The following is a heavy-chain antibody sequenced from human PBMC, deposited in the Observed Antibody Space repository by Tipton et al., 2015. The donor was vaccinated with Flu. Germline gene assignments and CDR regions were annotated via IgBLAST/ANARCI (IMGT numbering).Heavy chain of an antibody. J-gene: IGHJ4*02. CDR1: GDSISSDFY. Sequence: TLSLTCAVSGDSISSDFYWAWIRQFPGKGLEWIGSVSHSGSTYYNPSLKSRVTMSVDMSRDQFSLKLTSVTAADTAVYYCARDPGGDYGPYYFDYWGQGTLVTVSS. CDR3: ARDPGGDYGPYYFDY. V-gene: IGHV4-38-2*02. D-gene: IGHD4-17*01. CDR2: VSHSGST.